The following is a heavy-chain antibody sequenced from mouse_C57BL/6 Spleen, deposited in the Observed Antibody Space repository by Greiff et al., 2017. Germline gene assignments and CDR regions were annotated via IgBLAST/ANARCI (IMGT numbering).Heavy chain of an antibody. J-gene: IGHJ4*01. CDR1: GYAFTNYL. CDR2: INPGSGGT. V-gene: IGHV1-54*01. D-gene: IGHD1-1*01. CDR3: ARGAITTVVEDAMDY. Sequence: QVQLKESGAELVRPGTSVKVSCKASGYAFTNYLIEWVKQRPGQGLEWIGVINPGSGGTNYNEKFKGKATLTADKSSSTAYMQLSSLTSEDSAVYFCARGAITTVVEDAMDYWGQGTSVTVSS.